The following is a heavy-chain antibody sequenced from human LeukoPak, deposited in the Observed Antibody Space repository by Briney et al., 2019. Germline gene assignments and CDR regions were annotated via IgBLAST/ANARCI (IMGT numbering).Heavy chain of an antibody. CDR3: AREMNFDWLPFDP. J-gene: IGHJ5*02. CDR2: ISYDGSNK. V-gene: IGHV3-30-3*01. D-gene: IGHD3-9*01. CDR1: GFTFSSYA. Sequence: GGSLRLSCAASGFTFSSYAMHWVRQAPGKGLEWVAVISYDGSNKYYADSVKGRFTISRDNSKNTLYLQMNSLRAEDTAVYYCAREMNFDWLPFDPWGQGTLVTVSS.